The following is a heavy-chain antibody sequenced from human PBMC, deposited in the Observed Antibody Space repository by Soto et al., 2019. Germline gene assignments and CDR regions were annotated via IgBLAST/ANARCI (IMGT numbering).Heavy chain of an antibody. D-gene: IGHD4-17*01. CDR3: ARPYRPGDYLYFDY. CDR2: IYPGDSDI. Sequence: GECLKISCKGSGYSFTRYWIGWVREMPGKGLEWMGTIYPGDSDISYSPSFQGQVTISADKSISTAYLQWSSLTASDTAMYFCARPYRPGDYLYFDYWGQGALVTVSS. CDR1: GYSFTRYW. J-gene: IGHJ4*02. V-gene: IGHV5-51*01.